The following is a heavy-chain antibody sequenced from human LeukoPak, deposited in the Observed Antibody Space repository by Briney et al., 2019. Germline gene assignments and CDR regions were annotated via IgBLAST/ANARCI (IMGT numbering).Heavy chain of an antibody. CDR3: VRGDSSGYYYSYFDY. CDR2: IFSSGTT. CDR1: GGSITSGNYY. V-gene: IGHV4-61*02. Sequence: SQTLSLTCTVSGGSITSGNYYWSWIRQPAGKGLEWIGRIFSSGTTHYNPSLKSRVTISGDTSKNQFSLKLSSVTAADTAVYYCVRGDSSGYYYSYFDYWGQGTLVTVSS. J-gene: IGHJ4*02. D-gene: IGHD3-22*01.